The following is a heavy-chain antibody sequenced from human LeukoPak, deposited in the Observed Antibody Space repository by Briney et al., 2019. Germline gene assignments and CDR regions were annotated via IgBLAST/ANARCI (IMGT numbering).Heavy chain of an antibody. CDR1: GFTFSSYA. J-gene: IGHJ5*02. CDR3: AKDRGLLWFGESHWFDP. V-gene: IGHV3-23*01. Sequence: SGGSLRLSCAASGFTFSSYAMSWVRQAPGKGLEWVSAISGSGGSTNYADSVKGRFTISRDNSKNTLYLQMNSLRAEDTAVYYCAKDRGLLWFGESHWFDPWGQGTLVTVSS. D-gene: IGHD3-10*01. CDR2: ISGSGGST.